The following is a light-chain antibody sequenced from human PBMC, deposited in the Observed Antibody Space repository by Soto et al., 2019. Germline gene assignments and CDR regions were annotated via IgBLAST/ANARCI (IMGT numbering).Light chain of an antibody. CDR1: SSDVGGYSY. Sequence: QSALTQPASVSGSPGQSIAISCTGTSSDVGGYSYVSWYQQQPGKAPKLVISDVSNRPSGVSDRFSGSKSGNTASLTISGLQTEDEADYYCASYTPSSTYSFGTGTKVTVL. V-gene: IGLV2-14*01. CDR3: ASYTPSSTYS. CDR2: DVS. J-gene: IGLJ1*01.